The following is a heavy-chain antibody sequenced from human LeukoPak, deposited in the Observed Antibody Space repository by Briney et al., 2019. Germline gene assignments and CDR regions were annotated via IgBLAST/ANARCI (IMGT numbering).Heavy chain of an antibody. CDR2: IIPIFGPA. D-gene: IGHD6-19*01. V-gene: IGHV1-69*06. J-gene: IGHJ3*01. CDR1: GVSFNSYA. Sequence: SVTVSCKASGVSFNSYALNWVRQAPGQGLEWMGTIIPIFGPANYAQKFQGRVTISADKSTTTAYMELSGLGSEDTAIYYCARARAVAGLNAFNLWGQGTKVTVSS. CDR3: ARARAVAGLNAFNL.